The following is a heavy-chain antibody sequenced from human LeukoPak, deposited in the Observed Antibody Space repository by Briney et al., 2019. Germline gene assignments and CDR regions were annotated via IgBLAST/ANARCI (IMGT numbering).Heavy chain of an antibody. Sequence: GASVKVSCKASGYTFTIYGISWVRQAPGQGLEWMGWISAYNGNTNYAQKLQGRVTITRNTSISTAYMELSSLRSEDTAVYYCERSAPPYYGSGSYYHDYWGQGTLVTVSS. D-gene: IGHD3-10*01. J-gene: IGHJ4*02. CDR2: ISAYNGNT. V-gene: IGHV1-18*01. CDR3: ERSAPPYYGSGSYYHDY. CDR1: GYTFTIYG.